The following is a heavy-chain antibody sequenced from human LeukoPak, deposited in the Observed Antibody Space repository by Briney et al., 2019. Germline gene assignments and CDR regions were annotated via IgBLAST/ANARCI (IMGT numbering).Heavy chain of an antibody. J-gene: IGHJ4*02. D-gene: IGHD2-15*01. Sequence: GGSLRLSCAASGFTLSNAWMNWVRQAPGKGLEWVANIKQDGSEKYYVDSVKGRFTISRDNAKNSLYLQMNSLRAEDTAVYYCARDRCTGGSCYYDYWGQGTLVTVSS. CDR1: GFTLSNAW. CDR3: ARDRCTGGSCYYDY. V-gene: IGHV3-7*01. CDR2: IKQDGSEK.